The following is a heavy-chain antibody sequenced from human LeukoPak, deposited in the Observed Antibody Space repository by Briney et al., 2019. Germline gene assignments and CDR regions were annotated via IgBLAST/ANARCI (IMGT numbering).Heavy chain of an antibody. CDR3: ARSGYQPPYYYYYMDV. Sequence: GGSLRLSCAASGFTFSDYYMSWIRQAPGKGLEWVSYISSSGSTIYYADSVKGRFTISRDNAKNSLYLQMNSLRAEDTAVYYCARSGYQPPYYYYYMDVWGKGTTVTVSS. CDR1: GFTFSDYY. CDR2: ISSSGSTI. J-gene: IGHJ6*03. D-gene: IGHD2-2*01. V-gene: IGHV3-11*04.